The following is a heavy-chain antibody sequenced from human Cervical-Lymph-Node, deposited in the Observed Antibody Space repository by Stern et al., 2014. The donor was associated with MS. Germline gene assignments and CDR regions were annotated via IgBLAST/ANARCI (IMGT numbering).Heavy chain of an antibody. J-gene: IGHJ6*02. CDR2: IIPSFGTS. CDR3: ARSAGYYSGMDV. Sequence: QVQLVQSGAEVKKPASSVKVSCKASGGTFSSDAFSWVRQAPGQGLEWMGAIIPSFGTSSTAQKFQGRLTISADDSTGTSYMELRSLRSEDTAVYYCARSAGYYSGMDVWGQGTTVTVS. V-gene: IGHV1-69*01. CDR1: GGTFSSDA.